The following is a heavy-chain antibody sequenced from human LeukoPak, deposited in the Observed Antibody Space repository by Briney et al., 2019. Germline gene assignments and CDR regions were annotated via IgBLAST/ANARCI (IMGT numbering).Heavy chain of an antibody. V-gene: IGHV3-33*01. CDR1: GFTFSSYG. D-gene: IGHD3-10*01. CDR2: IWYDGSNK. Sequence: GGSLRLSCAASGFTFSSYGMHWVRQAPGKGLEWVAVIWYDGSNKYYADPVKGRFTISRDNSKNTLYLQMNSLRAEDTAVYYCARDYLSYGSGSSNWFDPWGQGTLVTVSS. J-gene: IGHJ5*02. CDR3: ARDYLSYGSGSSNWFDP.